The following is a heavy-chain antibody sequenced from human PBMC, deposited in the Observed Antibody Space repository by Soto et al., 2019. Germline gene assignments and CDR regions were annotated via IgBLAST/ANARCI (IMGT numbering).Heavy chain of an antibody. J-gene: IGHJ4*02. Sequence: PPETLSLTCTVSGGCISSYFWCWIRQPPGKGLEWIGYIYYSGSTNYNPSLKSRVTISVDTSKNQFSLKLNSMTAADTAVYYCAKHNYGTGSTYFDYWGQGTLVTVS. CDR3: AKHNYGTGSTYFDY. D-gene: IGHD3-10*01. CDR2: IYYSGST. V-gene: IGHV4-59*08. CDR1: GGCISSYF.